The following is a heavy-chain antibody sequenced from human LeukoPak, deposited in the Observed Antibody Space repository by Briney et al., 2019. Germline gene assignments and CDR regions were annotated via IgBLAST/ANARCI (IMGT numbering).Heavy chain of an antibody. CDR1: GYSINNYW. D-gene: IGHD1-14*01. J-gene: IGHJ6*02. CDR3: ARGANRDDYYYYYGMDV. CDR2: IYPADSDI. V-gene: IGHV5-51*01. Sequence: GESLKISCKGSGYSINNYWIGWVRQMPGKGLEWMGIIYPADSDIRYSPSFQGQVTISADKSISTAYLQWSSLKASDTATYYCARGANRDDYYYYYGMDVWGQGTTVTVSS.